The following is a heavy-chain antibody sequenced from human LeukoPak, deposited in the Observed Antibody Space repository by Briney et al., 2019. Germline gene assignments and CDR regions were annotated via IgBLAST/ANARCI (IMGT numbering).Heavy chain of an antibody. J-gene: IGHJ6*03. V-gene: IGHV3-48*03. Sequence: GGSLRLSCAASGFTFSSYEMNWVRQAPGKGREWVSYISSSGSTIYYADSVKGRFTISRDNAKNSLYLQMNSLRAEDTAVYYCAREAYSHYYYYMDVWGKGTTVTVSS. CDR2: ISSSGSTI. D-gene: IGHD5-18*01. CDR3: AREAYSHYYYYMDV. CDR1: GFTFSSYE.